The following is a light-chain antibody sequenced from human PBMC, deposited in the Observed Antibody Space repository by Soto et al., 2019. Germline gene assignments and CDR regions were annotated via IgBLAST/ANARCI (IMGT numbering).Light chain of an antibody. CDR2: SAN. Sequence: DIQMTQSPSDMSASVGDRGTITCRASQDISNFLVWFQQRPGKVPKRLMYSANRLESGVPSRFSGSGSGTEFTLTISSLQPEDFATYYCLQHKSYPRTFGQGTTGDIK. J-gene: IGKJ1*01. V-gene: IGKV1-17*03. CDR1: QDISNF. CDR3: LQHKSYPRT.